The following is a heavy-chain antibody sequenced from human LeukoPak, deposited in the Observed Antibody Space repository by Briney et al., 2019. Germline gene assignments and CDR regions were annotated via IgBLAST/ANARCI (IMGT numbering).Heavy chain of an antibody. CDR3: AGGSLLWFGELPTDY. D-gene: IGHD3-10*01. J-gene: IGHJ4*02. V-gene: IGHV4-34*01. CDR2: INHSGST. Sequence: SETLSLTCAVYGGSFSGYYWSWIRQPPGKGLEWIGEINHSGSTNYNPSLKSRVTISVDTSKNQFSLKLSSVTAADTAVYYCAGGSLLWFGELPTDYWGQGTLVTVSS. CDR1: GGSFSGYY.